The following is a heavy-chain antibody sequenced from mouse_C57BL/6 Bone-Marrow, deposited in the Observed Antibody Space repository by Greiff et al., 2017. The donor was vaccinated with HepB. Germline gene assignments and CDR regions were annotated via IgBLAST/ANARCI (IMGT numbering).Heavy chain of an antibody. V-gene: IGHV3-6*01. CDR1: GYSITSGYY. CDR2: ISYDGSN. CDR3: ARDPSTTVVARAMDY. J-gene: IGHJ4*01. D-gene: IGHD1-1*01. Sequence: ESGPGLVKPSQSLSLTCSVTGYSITSGYYWNWIRQFPGNKLEWMGYISYDGSNNYNPSLKNRISITRDTSKNQFFLKLNSVTTEDTATYYCARDPSTTVVARAMDYWGQGTSVTVSS.